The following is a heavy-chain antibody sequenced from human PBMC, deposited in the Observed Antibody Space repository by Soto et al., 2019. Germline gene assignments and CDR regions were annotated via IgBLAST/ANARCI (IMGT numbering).Heavy chain of an antibody. CDR3: VLDNWNRRSDDWYAL. Sequence: GGSLRLSCAASGFTFSSYGMHWVRQALGKGLEWVAVIWYDGSKKYYADSVKGRFTISRDNSKSTLYLQMNSLIAEDTAVYYCVLDNWNRRSDDWYALCGQGTLVTGSS. J-gene: IGHJ5*02. CDR1: GFTFSSYG. V-gene: IGHV3-30*02. D-gene: IGHD1-20*01. CDR2: IWYDGSKK.